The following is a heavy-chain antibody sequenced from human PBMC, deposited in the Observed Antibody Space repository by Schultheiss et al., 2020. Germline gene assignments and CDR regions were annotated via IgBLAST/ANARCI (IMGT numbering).Heavy chain of an antibody. CDR2: ISGSGGST. CDR3: ARGIGYMDV. V-gene: IGHV3-20*01. CDR1: GFTFSSYA. J-gene: IGHJ6*03. Sequence: GGSLRLSCAASGFTFSSYAMSWVRQAPGKGLEWVSAISGSGGSTGYADSVKGRFTISRDNAKNSLYLQMNSLRAEDTPLYHCARGIGYMDVWGKGTTVTVSS. D-gene: IGHD2-15*01.